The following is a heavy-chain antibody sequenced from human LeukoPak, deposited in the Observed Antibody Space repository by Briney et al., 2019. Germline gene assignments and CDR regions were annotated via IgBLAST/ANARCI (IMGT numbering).Heavy chain of an antibody. CDR2: INPNSGGT. CDR1: GYTFTGYY. D-gene: IGHD6-19*01. V-gene: IGHV1-2*04. Sequence: ASVKVSCKASGYTFTGYYMHWVRQAPGQGLEWMGWINPNSGGTNYAQKFQGWVTMTRDTSISTAYMELSRLRSDDTAVYYCARASSGWYPYYYYGMDVWGQGTTVTVSS. J-gene: IGHJ6*02. CDR3: ARASSGWYPYYYYGMDV.